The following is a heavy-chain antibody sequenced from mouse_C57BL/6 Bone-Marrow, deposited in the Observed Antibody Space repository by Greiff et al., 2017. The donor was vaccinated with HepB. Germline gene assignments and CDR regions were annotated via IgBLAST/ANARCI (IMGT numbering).Heavy chain of an antibody. CDR3: ARAAYGSSYRWYFDV. Sequence: DVKLQESGGGLVKPGGSLKLSCAASGFTFSSYAMSWVRQTPEKRLEWVATISDGGSYTYYPANVKGRFTISRDNAKNNLYLQRSHLKSEETAMYYCARAAYGSSYRWYFDVWGTGTTVTVSS. J-gene: IGHJ1*03. CDR2: ISDGGSYT. CDR1: GFTFSSYA. V-gene: IGHV5-4*03. D-gene: IGHD1-1*01.